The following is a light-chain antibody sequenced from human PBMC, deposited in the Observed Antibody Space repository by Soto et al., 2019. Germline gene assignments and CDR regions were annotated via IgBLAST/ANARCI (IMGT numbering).Light chain of an antibody. CDR1: SSDVGGYNY. V-gene: IGLV2-14*01. J-gene: IGLJ3*02. CDR3: TSYTSSSTPV. CDR2: EVS. Sequence: QSALTQPASVSGSPGQSITITCTGTSSDVGGYNYVSWYQQHPGKAPKAMIYEVSNRPSGVSNRFSGSKSGNTASLTISGLQAEDEADYYCTSYTSSSTPVFGGGTKLTVL.